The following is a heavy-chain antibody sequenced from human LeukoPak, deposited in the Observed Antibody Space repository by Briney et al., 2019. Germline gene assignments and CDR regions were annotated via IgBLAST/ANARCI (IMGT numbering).Heavy chain of an antibody. Sequence: PGGSLRLSCAASGFTFSSYGMHWVRQAPGKGLEWVAFIRYDGSNKYYADSVKGRFTISRDNSKNTLYLQMNSLRAEDTAVYYCAKEAIYSSSWYSAVYWGQGTLVTVSS. CDR2: IRYDGSNK. J-gene: IGHJ4*02. CDR3: AKEAIYSSSWYSAVY. V-gene: IGHV3-30*02. D-gene: IGHD6-13*01. CDR1: GFTFSSYG.